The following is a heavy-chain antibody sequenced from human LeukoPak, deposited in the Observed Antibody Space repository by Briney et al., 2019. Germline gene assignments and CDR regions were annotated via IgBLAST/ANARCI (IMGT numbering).Heavy chain of an antibody. Sequence: PGGSLRLSCAAYRFTLSNYWLSWIRQPPGKGLEWIGEINHSGSTNYNPSLKSRVTISVDTSKNQFSLKLSSVTAADTAVYYCARAEDMITFGGVIHLFDYWGQGTLVTVSS. CDR3: ARAEDMITFGGVIHLFDY. J-gene: IGHJ4*02. CDR2: INHSGST. D-gene: IGHD3-16*02. V-gene: IGHV4-34*01. CDR1: RFTLSNYW.